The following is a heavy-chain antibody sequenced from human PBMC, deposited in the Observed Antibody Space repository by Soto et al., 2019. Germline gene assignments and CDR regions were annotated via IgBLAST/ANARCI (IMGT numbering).Heavy chain of an antibody. CDR1: GYNCSTRW. Sequence: GGSLRLCCTGSGYNCSTRWMGCVRQSPGKGLEWVAVIKYDGSKKYYADSVKGRFTISRDNSKNTLYLQMNSLRAEDTAVYYCARDANYYFDYWGQGTLDTVSS. CDR2: IKYDGSKK. V-gene: IGHV3-30*03. J-gene: IGHJ4*02. CDR3: ARDANYYFDY.